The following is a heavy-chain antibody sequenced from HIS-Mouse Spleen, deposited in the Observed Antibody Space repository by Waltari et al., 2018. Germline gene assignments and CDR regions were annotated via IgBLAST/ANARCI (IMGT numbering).Heavy chain of an antibody. CDR1: GGSFSGYY. Sequence: QVQLQQWGAGLLKPSETLSLTCAVYGGSFSGYYWSWIRQPPGKGLEWIGEINHSGSTNYNPSLKSRVTRSVDTSKNQFSLKLSFVTAADTAVYYCARGRSPATVTIGYYFDYWGQGTLVTVSS. D-gene: IGHD4-17*01. CDR2: INHSGST. J-gene: IGHJ4*02. V-gene: IGHV4-34*01. CDR3: ARGRSPATVTIGYYFDY.